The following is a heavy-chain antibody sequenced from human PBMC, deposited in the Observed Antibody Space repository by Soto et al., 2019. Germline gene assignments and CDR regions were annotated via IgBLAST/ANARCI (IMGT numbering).Heavy chain of an antibody. CDR3: ARDGIGGNAFRGFCDY. CDR1: GSIFSGYG. J-gene: IGHJ4*02. V-gene: IGHV3-33*01. D-gene: IGHD2-15*01. Sequence: QEHLVESGGGVVQPGRSLRLSCAASGSIFSGYGMHWVRQTPGKGLEWVAVIWYDGSNKYYADSVKGRFTISRDNSKNMLYLQMDSLRAEDKAIDYCARDGIGGNAFRGFCDYWGQGTLVTVSS. CDR2: IWYDGSNK.